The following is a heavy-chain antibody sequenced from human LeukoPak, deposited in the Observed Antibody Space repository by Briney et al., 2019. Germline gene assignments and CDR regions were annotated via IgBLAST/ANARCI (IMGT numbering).Heavy chain of an antibody. D-gene: IGHD1-26*01. V-gene: IGHV1-18*01. CDR1: GYTFTSYG. CDR3: ARDATNIVNSGSYL. CDR2: ISAYNGNT. Sequence: ASVKVSCKASGYTFTSYGISWVRQAPGQGLEWMGWISAYNGNTNYAQKLQGRVTMTTDTSTSTAYMELRSLRSDDTAVYYCARDATNIVNSGSYLWGQGTLVTVSS. J-gene: IGHJ5*02.